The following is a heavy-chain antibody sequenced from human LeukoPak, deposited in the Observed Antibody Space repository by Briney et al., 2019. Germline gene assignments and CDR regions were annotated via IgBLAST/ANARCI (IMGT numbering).Heavy chain of an antibody. D-gene: IGHD2-2*01. Sequence: GGSLRLSCAASGFTFSSYEMNWVRQAPGKGLEWVSYISSSGSTIYYADSVKGRFTISRDNAKNSLYLQMNSLRAEDTAVYYCARGSSVYCSSTSCYDGFSSWFDPWGQGTPVTVSS. J-gene: IGHJ5*02. CDR1: GFTFSSYE. CDR2: ISSSGSTI. CDR3: ARGSSVYCSSTSCYDGFSSWFDP. V-gene: IGHV3-48*03.